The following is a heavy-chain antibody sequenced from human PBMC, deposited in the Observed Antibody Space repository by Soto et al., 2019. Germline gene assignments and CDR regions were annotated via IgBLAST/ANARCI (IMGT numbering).Heavy chain of an antibody. CDR2: ISSSSSYI. D-gene: IGHD2-15*01. CDR1: GVTCSSYS. V-gene: IGHV3-21*01. Sequence: PGGSLRLSCAASGVTCSSYSMSWVRQAPGKGLEWVSSISSSSSYIYYADSVKGRFTISRDNAKNSLYLQMNSLRAEDTAVYYCARVIGLGYPSSVSHWYFDLWGRGTLVTVSS. J-gene: IGHJ2*01. CDR3: ARVIGLGYPSSVSHWYFDL.